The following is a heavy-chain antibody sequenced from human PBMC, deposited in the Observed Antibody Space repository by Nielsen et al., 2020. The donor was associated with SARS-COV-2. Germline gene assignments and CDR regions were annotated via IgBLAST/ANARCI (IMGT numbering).Heavy chain of an antibody. D-gene: IGHD3-16*02. Sequence: GESLKISCAASGFTFSSYSMNWVRQAPGKGLEWVSSISSSSSYIYYADSVKGRFTISRDNAKNSLYLQMNSLRAEDTAVYYCARATGGSYRDDTFDIWGQGTMVTVSS. CDR1: GFTFSSYS. J-gene: IGHJ3*02. CDR2: ISSSSSYI. CDR3: ARATGGSYRDDTFDI. V-gene: IGHV3-21*01.